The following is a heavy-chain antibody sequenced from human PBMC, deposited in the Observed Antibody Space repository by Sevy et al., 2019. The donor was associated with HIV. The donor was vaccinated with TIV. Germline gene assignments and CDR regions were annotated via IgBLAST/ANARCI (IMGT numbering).Heavy chain of an antibody. CDR2: IWYDGSNK. Sequence: GGSLRLSCVASGFTFSSYAMHWVRQAPGKGLEWVAVIWYDGSNKYYADSVKGRFTISRDNSKNTLYLQMDSLRAEDTAMYYCARGTNYYDRSGYFSMASWDYWVQGALVTVSS. CDR3: ARGTNYYDRSGYFSMASWDY. V-gene: IGHV3-33*01. J-gene: IGHJ4*02. CDR1: GFTFSSYA. D-gene: IGHD3-22*01.